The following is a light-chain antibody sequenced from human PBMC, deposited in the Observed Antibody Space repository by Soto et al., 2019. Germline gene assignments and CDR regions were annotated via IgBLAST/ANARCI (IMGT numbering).Light chain of an antibody. V-gene: IGLV2-14*01. CDR3: CSYAGSYTSL. CDR1: SSDVGGYNY. Sequence: QSVLTQPASVSGSPGQSITISCTGTSSDVGGYNYVSWYQQHPGKAPKLMIYEVSNRPSGVSNRFSGSKSGNTASLTISGLQAEDEADYYCCSYAGSYTSLFGTGTKVTVL. CDR2: EVS. J-gene: IGLJ1*01.